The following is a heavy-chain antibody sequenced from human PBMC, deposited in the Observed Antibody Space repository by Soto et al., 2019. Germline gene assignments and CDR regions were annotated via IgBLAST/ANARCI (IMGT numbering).Heavy chain of an antibody. V-gene: IGHV4-34*01. J-gene: IGHJ2*01. Sequence: GELQQWGTGLFKPSEPLSLNCSVYGGSSRAYHWSWIRQSPGEGLEWIGEFSYSGSLNYNPSLKGRVAVALDTSTIHFSLTMTSVTAAGTAVSVCAGGPRYWSFALWGRGTLVTVS. D-gene: IGHD1-20*01. CDR3: AGGPRYWSFAL. CDR2: FSYSGSL. CDR1: GGSSRAYH.